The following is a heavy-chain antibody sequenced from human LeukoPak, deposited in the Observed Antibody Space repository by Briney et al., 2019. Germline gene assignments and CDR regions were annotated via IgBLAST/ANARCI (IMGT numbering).Heavy chain of an antibody. CDR2: IYYSGST. CDR1: GGSISSGDYY. V-gene: IGHV4-30-4*08. D-gene: IGHD6-6*01. CDR3: ARDWVAALRAMDV. Sequence: PSETLSLTCTVSGGSISSGDYYWSWIRQPPGKGLEWIGYIYYSGSTYYNPSLKSRVTISVDRSKNQFSLKLSSVTAADTAVYYCARDWVAALRAMDVWGKGTTVTVSS. J-gene: IGHJ6*03.